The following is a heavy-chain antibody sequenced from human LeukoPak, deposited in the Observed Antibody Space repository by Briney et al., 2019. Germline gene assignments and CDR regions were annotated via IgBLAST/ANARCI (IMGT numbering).Heavy chain of an antibody. CDR3: ARQKWELPELDY. J-gene: IGHJ4*02. CDR1: GFTFSSYA. Sequence: GGSLRLSCAASGFTFSSYAMSWVRQAPGKGLEWVSAISGSGGSTYYADSVKGRFTISRDNSKNTLYLQMNSLRAEDTAVYYCARQKWELPELDYWGQGALVTVSS. D-gene: IGHD1-26*01. CDR2: ISGSGGST. V-gene: IGHV3-23*01.